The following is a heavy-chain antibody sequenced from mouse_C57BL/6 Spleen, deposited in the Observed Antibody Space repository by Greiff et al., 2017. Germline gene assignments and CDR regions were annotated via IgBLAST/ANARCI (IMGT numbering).Heavy chain of an antibody. J-gene: IGHJ4*01. D-gene: IGHD1-2*01. Sequence: EVQLQQSGPELVKPGASVKISCKASGYTFTDYYMNWVKQSHGKSLEWIGDIYPNNGRTSYNQKFKSKATLTVDTSSSTTYMELRSLTARDSAVYYCARGVLRPYAMDYWGQGTSVTVSS. CDR2: IYPNNGRT. CDR1: GYTFTDYY. CDR3: ARGVLRPYAMDY. V-gene: IGHV1-26*01.